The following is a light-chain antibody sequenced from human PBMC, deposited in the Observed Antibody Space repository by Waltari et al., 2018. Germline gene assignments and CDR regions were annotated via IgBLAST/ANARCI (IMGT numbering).Light chain of an antibody. CDR3: QQSYSSPRT. CDR1: ESISSY. Sequence: DIQMTQSPSSLSASVGDRVTLTCRASESISSYLNWYQQKPGKAPQLLIYAASNLQTGVPSRFSGSGSGTEFSLTITSLQPEDFATYYCQQSYSSPRTFGQGTKLEIK. J-gene: IGKJ2*01. V-gene: IGKV1-39*01. CDR2: AAS.